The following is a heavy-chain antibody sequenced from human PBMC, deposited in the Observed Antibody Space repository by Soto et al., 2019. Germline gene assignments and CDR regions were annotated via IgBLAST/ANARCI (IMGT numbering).Heavy chain of an antibody. CDR2: IWYDGSNK. Sequence: GGSLRFSCAASGFTFSSYGMHWVRQAPGKGLEWVAVIWYDGSNKYYADSVKGRFTISRDNSKNTLYLQLNSLRAEDTAVYYCARDRGYCISTSCYGTSYYFDYWGQGTLVTVSS. CDR1: GFTFSSYG. V-gene: IGHV3-33*01. J-gene: IGHJ4*02. CDR3: ARDRGYCISTSCYGTSYYFDY. D-gene: IGHD2-2*01.